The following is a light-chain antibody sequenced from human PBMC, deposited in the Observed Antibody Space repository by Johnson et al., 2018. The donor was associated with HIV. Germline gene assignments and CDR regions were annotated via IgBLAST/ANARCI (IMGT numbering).Light chain of an antibody. Sequence: QSVLTQPPSVSAAPGQKVTISCSGSRSNIGNNYVSWYQQLPGTAPKLLISNNSKRPSGIPDRFSGSKSGTSATLAITGLKTGDEAEYYCGAWDSSPSAYVFAAGTQFPV. V-gene: IGLV1-51*01. CDR2: NNS. CDR1: RSNIGNNY. CDR3: GAWDSSPSAYV. J-gene: IGLJ1*01.